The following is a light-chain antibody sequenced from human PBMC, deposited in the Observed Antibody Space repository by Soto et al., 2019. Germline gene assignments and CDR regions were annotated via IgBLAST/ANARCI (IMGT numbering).Light chain of an antibody. V-gene: IGLV2-14*02. CDR2: DVS. J-gene: IGLJ1*01. CDR3: SSYTSSSLHV. Sequence: QSALTQPASVSGSPGQSITISCTGASSDVGSYNLVSWYQQHPGKAPKLMIYDVSNRPSGVSNRFSGSKSGNTASLTISGLQAEDEADYYCSSYTSSSLHVFGTGTRSPS. CDR1: SSDVGSYNL.